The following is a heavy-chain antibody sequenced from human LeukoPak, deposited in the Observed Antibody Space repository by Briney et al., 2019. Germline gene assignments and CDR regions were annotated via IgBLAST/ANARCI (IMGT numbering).Heavy chain of an antibody. CDR3: ARHLWDRIAAAGRGFDP. J-gene: IGHJ5*02. V-gene: IGHV4-39*01. D-gene: IGHD6-13*01. CDR2: IYYSGST. Sequence: PSETLSLTCTVSGGSISSSSYYWGWIRQPPGKGLEWIGSIYYSGSTYYNPSLKSRVTISVDTSKNQFSLKLSSVTAADTAVYYCARHLWDRIAAAGRGFDPWGQGTLVTVSS. CDR1: GGSISSSSYY.